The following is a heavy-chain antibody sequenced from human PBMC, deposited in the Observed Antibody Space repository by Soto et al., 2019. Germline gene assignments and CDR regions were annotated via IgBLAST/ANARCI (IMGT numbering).Heavy chain of an antibody. D-gene: IGHD6-19*01. CDR2: IYYSGST. CDR1: GGSISSSSYY. J-gene: IGHJ4*02. CDR3: AASYSSGLDRFDY. V-gene: IGHV4-39*01. Sequence: QLQLQESGPGLVKPSETLSLTCTVSGGSISSSSYYWGWIRQPPGKGLEWIGSIYYSGSTYYNPSLKSRVTISVDTSKNQFSLKLSSVTAADTAVYYCAASYSSGLDRFDYWGQGTLVTVSS.